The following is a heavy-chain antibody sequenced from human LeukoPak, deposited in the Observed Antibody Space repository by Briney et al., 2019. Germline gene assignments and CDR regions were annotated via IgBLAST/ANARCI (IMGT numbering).Heavy chain of an antibody. D-gene: IGHD2-15*01. V-gene: IGHV3-66*02. CDR3: ARETSTQCSGGSCFFDY. CDR2: LYSGGST. CDR1: GFNVSSHY. J-gene: IGHJ4*02. Sequence: GSLRLSCAASGFNVSSHYMSWVRQASGEGLEWVSVLYSGGSTYYADSVKGRFTISRDTSKNTLYLQMNSLRVEDTAVYYCARETSTQCSGGSCFFDYWGQGTLVTVSS.